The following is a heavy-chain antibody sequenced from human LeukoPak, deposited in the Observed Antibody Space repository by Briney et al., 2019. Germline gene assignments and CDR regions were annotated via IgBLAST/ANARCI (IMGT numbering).Heavy chain of an antibody. D-gene: IGHD6-13*01. V-gene: IGHV4-59*01. CDR1: GGSISSYY. CDR3: ARGVYIAAAQYGY. J-gene: IGHJ4*02. CDR2: IYYNGTT. Sequence: SETLSLTCTVSGGSISSYYWSWIRQPPGKGLEWIGHIYYNGTTNYNPSLKSRVTISADTSKNQFSLKLSTVTAADTAFYYSARGVYIAAAQYGYLGQGTLVTVSS.